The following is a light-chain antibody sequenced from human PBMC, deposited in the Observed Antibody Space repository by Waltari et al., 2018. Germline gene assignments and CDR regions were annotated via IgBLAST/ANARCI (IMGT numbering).Light chain of an antibody. Sequence: SYELTQPPSVSVSPGQTARNARAGDALPRKYVYLYQQKPGQAPKLVIYEDNKRPSGISERFSASSSGTLATLSIAGAQIEDEADYYCYSTDSTGNLWVFGGGTKVNVL. CDR3: YSTDSTGNLWV. CDR2: EDN. J-gene: IGLJ3*02. V-gene: IGLV3-10*01. CDR1: ALPRKY.